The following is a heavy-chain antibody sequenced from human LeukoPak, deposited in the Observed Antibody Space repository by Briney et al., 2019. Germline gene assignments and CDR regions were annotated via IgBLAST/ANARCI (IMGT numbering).Heavy chain of an antibody. Sequence: PSETLSLTCAVYGGSFSGYYWRWLRQPPGKGGEWIEQINHSLNTNYNPSLKSRLTISLVISNNQFSLKLSSVTSADTAVYYCARVVAFGHYYMDVWGKGTTVTVPS. J-gene: IGHJ6*03. CDR3: ARVVAFGHYYMDV. CDR1: GGSFSGYY. V-gene: IGHV4-34*01. CDR2: INHSLNT. D-gene: IGHD3-10*01.